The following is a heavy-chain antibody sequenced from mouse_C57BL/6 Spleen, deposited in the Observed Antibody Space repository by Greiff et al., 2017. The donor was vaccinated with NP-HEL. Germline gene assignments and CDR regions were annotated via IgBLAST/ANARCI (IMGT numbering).Heavy chain of an antibody. CDR3: ARDGNYDY. D-gene: IGHD2-1*01. Sequence: VQLKESGPELVKPGASVKISCKASGYAFSSSWMNWVKQRPGKGLEWIGRIYPGDGDTNYNGKFKGKATLTADKSSSTAYMQLSSLTSEDSAVYFCARDGNYDYWGQGTTLTVSS. CDR1: GYAFSSSW. CDR2: IYPGDGDT. J-gene: IGHJ2*01. V-gene: IGHV1-82*01.